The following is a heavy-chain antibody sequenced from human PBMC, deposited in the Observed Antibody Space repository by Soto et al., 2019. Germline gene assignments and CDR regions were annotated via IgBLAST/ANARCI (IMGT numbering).Heavy chain of an antibody. J-gene: IGHJ6*02. V-gene: IGHV5-10-1*01. CDR1: GYSFTSYW. CDR3: ASSAARVPTDYYYGMDV. D-gene: IGHD6-6*01. CDR2: IDPSDSYT. Sequence: PGESLKISCKGSGYSFTSYWISWVRQMPGKGLEWMGRIDPSDSYTNYSPSFQGHVTISADKSTSTAYLQWSSLKASDTAMYYCASSAARVPTDYYYGMDVWGQGTTVTVSS.